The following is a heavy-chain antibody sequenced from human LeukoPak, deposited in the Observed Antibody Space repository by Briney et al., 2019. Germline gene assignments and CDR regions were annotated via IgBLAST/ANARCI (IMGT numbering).Heavy chain of an antibody. V-gene: IGHV1-8*02. CDR1: GGTFSSYA. J-gene: IGHJ4*02. CDR3: ARCSSTSCLLDY. CDR2: MNPNSGNT. Sequence: ASVKVSCKASGGTFSSYAISWVRQATGQGLEWMGWMNPNSGNTGYAQKFQGRVTMTKNTSITTAYMELSSLRSEDTAVYCCARCSSTSCLLDYWGQGTLVTVSS. D-gene: IGHD2-2*01.